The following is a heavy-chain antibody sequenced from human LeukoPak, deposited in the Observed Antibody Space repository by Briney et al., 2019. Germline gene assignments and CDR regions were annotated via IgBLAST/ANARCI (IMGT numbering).Heavy chain of an antibody. J-gene: IGHJ6*02. V-gene: IGHV3-21*01. CDR3: ARDLRAADYYYFYDLDV. Sequence: GGPLRLSCAASGFTFSSYSMNWVRQAPGKGLEWVSSISSSRSYIYYADSVKGRFTISRDNAKNSLYLQMNSLRAEDTAVYYCARDLRAADYYYFYDLDVWGQGTTVTVSS. CDR2: ISSSRSYI. D-gene: IGHD6-13*01. CDR1: GFTFSSYS.